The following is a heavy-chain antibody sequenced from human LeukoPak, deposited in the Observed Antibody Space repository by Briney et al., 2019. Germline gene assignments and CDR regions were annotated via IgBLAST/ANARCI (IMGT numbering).Heavy chain of an antibody. CDR3: ARVGGYNGYANY. CDR2: IYYSGST. CDR1: GGSISSSSYY. J-gene: IGHJ4*02. V-gene: IGHV4-39*07. D-gene: IGHD5-12*01. Sequence: SETLSLTCTVSGGSISSSSYYWGWIRQPPGKGLEWIGSIYYSGSTYYNPSLKSRVTISVDTSKNQFSLKLSSVTAADTAVYYCARVGGYNGYANYWGQGTLVTVSS.